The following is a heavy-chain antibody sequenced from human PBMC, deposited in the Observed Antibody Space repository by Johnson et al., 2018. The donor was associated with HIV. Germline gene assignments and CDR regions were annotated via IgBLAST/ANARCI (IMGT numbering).Heavy chain of an antibody. CDR1: GFTFDDYG. CDR3: ARAVGAPRAYEDDAFDI. J-gene: IGHJ3*02. Sequence: VQVVESGGGVVRPGGSVRLSCAASGFTFDDYGMSWVRQVPGKGLEWVSGINWNGGTTTYADSVTGRFTISRDNSKNTLYLQMGSLRAEDMAVYYCARAVGAPRAYEDDAFDIWGQGTMVTVSS. CDR2: INWNGGTT. V-gene: IGHV3-20*04. D-gene: IGHD1-26*01.